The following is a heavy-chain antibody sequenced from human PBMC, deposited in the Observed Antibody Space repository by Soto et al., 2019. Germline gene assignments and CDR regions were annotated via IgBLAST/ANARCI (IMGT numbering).Heavy chain of an antibody. CDR1: GFTFNNHA. V-gene: IGHV3-23*04. D-gene: IGHD3-10*01. J-gene: IGHJ4*02. CDR3: ARDRLGFGDLDS. CDR2: VSSGGGAT. Sequence: EVHLAESGGRLVQPGGSLRLSCAASGFTFNNHAMTWVRQAPGKGLEWVATVSSGGGATYYADSVKDRFTVSRANSKNTVSLHMDSLRADDTARYYCARDRLGFGDLDSWGPGTLLTVSS.